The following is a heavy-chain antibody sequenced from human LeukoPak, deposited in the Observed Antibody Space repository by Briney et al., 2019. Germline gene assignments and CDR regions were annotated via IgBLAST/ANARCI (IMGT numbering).Heavy chain of an antibody. V-gene: IGHV4-39*07. CDR2: IYYSGST. J-gene: IGHJ6*03. Sequence: SETLSLTCTVSGGSISSSSYYWGWIRQPPGKGLEWIGSIYYSGSTYYNPSLKSRVTISVDTSKNQFSLKLSSVTAADTAVYYCARATQGTGDQDYYYYYYMDVWGKGTTVTISS. D-gene: IGHD7-27*01. CDR3: ARATQGTGDQDYYYYYYMDV. CDR1: GGSISSSSYY.